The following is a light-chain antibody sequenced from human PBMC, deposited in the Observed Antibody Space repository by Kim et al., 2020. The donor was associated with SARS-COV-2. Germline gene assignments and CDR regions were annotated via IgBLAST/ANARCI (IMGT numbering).Light chain of an antibody. Sequence: SSELTQDPAVSVALGQTVRITCQGDSLRTYYASWYQQRPGQAPLLVIYGKNNRPSGIPDRFSGSNSGNTASLTITGAQAEDEADYYCNSRDSSANIWLFGTGTKVTVL. CDR2: GKN. V-gene: IGLV3-19*01. J-gene: IGLJ1*01. CDR1: SLRTYY. CDR3: NSRDSSANIWL.